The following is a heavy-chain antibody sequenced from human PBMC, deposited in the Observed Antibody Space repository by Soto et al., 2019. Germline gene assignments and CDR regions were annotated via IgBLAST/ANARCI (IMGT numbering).Heavy chain of an antibody. J-gene: IGHJ5*02. CDR2: ISYDGSNK. D-gene: IGHD2-8*01. CDR1: GFTFSSYG. CDR3: AKENGFWFDP. Sequence: PGGSLRLSCAASGFTFSSYGMHWVRQAPGKGLEWVAVISYDGSNKYYADSVKGRFTISRDNSKNTLYLQMNSLRAEDTAVYYCAKENGFWFDPWGQGTLVTVSS. V-gene: IGHV3-30*18.